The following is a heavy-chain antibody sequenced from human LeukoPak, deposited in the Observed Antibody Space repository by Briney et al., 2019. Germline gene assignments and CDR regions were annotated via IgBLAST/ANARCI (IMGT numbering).Heavy chain of an antibody. D-gene: IGHD1-1*01. CDR2: IRAETAGGTT. Sequence: GGSLGLSCAASGFTFNNAWMSWVRQAPGKGLEWVGRIRAETAGGTTDYGAPVKGRFTISRDDSKNTLYLQMNSLKTEDTAVYFCSTGDGTNDYWGQGTLVTVSS. CDR1: GFTFNNAW. J-gene: IGHJ4*02. V-gene: IGHV3-15*01. CDR3: STGDGTNDY.